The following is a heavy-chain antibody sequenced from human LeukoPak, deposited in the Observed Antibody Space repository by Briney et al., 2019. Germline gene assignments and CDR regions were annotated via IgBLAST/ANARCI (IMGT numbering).Heavy chain of an antibody. J-gene: IGHJ3*02. V-gene: IGHV3-20*04. CDR2: INWDGTNT. D-gene: IGHD3-22*01. CDR1: GFTFSSYS. Sequence: PGGSLRLSCAASGFTFSSYSMSWVRQVPGKGLEWVSGINWDGTNTGYADSVKGRFTISRDNAKNSLSLQMNSLRAEDTALYYCARVGYYYESSSYSGAFDIWGQGAMVIVSS. CDR3: ARVGYYYESSSYSGAFDI.